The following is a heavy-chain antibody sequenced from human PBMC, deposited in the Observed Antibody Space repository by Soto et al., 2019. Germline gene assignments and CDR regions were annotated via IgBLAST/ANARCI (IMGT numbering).Heavy chain of an antibody. Sequence: QVQLQESGPVLVKPSETLSLTCTVAGCSLTDHYWNCFRQSPGEVLHWIGYVYYSGGTNYNPSLKSRVPMSVDTSKNQYSLNLRSVTAADTAVYYCARGNDWKRSTFDIWGQGTMVSVSS. V-gene: IGHV4-59*11. J-gene: IGHJ3*02. CDR3: ARGNDWKRSTFDI. CDR2: VYYSGGT. CDR1: GCSLTDHY. D-gene: IGHD2-21*01.